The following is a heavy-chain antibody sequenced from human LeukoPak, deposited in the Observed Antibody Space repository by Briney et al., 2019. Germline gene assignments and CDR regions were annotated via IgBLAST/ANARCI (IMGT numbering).Heavy chain of an antibody. J-gene: IGHJ3*02. Sequence: PSETLSLTCAVSVGSLSSSSHYWGWTRQPRGKGLGWIRSIYYRGSTYYNPSLKSRVTIPVDTSKNQFSLKLSAVTAADTAVYYCARHVGGYSYGWNACDIWGQGTMVTVST. CDR3: ARHVGGYSYGWNACDI. D-gene: IGHD5-18*01. CDR2: IYYRGST. V-gene: IGHV4-39*01. CDR1: VGSLSSSSHY.